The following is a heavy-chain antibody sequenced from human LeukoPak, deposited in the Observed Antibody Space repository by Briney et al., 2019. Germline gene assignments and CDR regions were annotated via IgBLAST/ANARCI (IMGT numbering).Heavy chain of an antibody. J-gene: IGHJ6*02. CDR1: GYSCAGYG. D-gene: IGHD3-16*01. CDR3: AREKSVGDYYYGMDV. CDR2: ISTYSGNT. V-gene: IGHV1-18*01. Sequence: GASVKVSCKASGYSCAGYGISWVRQAPGQGLEWIGWISTYSGNTNYAHDLQGRITVTTETSTSTAYMELRSLRSDDTAVYYCAREKSVGDYYYGMDVWGQGTTVTVSS.